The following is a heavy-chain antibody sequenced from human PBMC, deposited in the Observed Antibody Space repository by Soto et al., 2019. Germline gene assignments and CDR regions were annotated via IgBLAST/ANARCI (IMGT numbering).Heavy chain of an antibody. CDR2: ISAYNGNT. Sequence: ASVKVSCKASGYTFTSYGISCVRQAPGQGLEWMGWISAYNGNTNYAQKLQGRVTMTTDTSTSTVYMELSSLRSEDTAVYYCARDPGYDYIWGSYRDDAFDIWGQGTMVTVSS. V-gene: IGHV1-18*01. D-gene: IGHD3-16*02. CDR3: ARDPGYDYIWGSYRDDAFDI. CDR1: GYTFTSYG. J-gene: IGHJ3*02.